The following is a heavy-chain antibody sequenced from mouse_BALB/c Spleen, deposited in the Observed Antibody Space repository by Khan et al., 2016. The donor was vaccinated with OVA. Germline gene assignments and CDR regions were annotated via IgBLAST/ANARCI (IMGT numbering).Heavy chain of an antibody. V-gene: IGHV1S81*02. CDR2: TNPTNGRT. J-gene: IGHJ2*01. D-gene: IGHD1-1*01. Sequence: QVQLKQSGAELVKAGASVKMSCKASGYTFTSYWMHWVKQRLGQGLEWFAETNPTNGRTYYNEKFKSKATLTVDKSSSTAYMLLSGPTFEDSAVYYCARSKKIVATYCDYWGQGTTLTVSS. CDR1: GYTFTSYW. CDR3: ARSKKIVATYCDY.